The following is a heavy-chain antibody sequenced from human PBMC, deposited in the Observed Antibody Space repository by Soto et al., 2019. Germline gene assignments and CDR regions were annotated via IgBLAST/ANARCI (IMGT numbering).Heavy chain of an antibody. D-gene: IGHD3-16*01. V-gene: IGHV3-7*03. CDR2: INPDGTKR. J-gene: IGHJ5*02. Sequence: EVQVVESGGGLVQPGGSLRLSCAASGFAFSNFWISWVRQAPGKGLEWVANINPDGTKRTYVDSAKGRFTISRDNAKKTLYRERDSLSEEDAAVYCCVGGGEARDPWGQGTLVTVSS. CDR3: VGGGEARDP. CDR1: GFAFSNFW.